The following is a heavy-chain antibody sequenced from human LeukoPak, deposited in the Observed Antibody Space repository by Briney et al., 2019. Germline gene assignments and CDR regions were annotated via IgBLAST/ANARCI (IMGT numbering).Heavy chain of an antibody. Sequence: SETLSLTCTVSGGFISSYYWSWIRQPPGKGLEWIGEIYHSGSTNYNPSLKSRVTISVDKSKNQFSLKLSSVTAADTAVYYCASASTTAWYFDYWGQGTLVTVSS. D-gene: IGHD4-17*01. V-gene: IGHV4-59*12. J-gene: IGHJ4*02. CDR1: GGFISSYY. CDR3: ASASTTAWYFDY. CDR2: IYHSGST.